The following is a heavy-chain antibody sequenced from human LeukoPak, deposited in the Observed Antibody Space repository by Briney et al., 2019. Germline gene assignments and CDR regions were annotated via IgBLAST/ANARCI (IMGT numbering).Heavy chain of an antibody. V-gene: IGHV3-23*01. CDR2: ISGSGGST. Sequence: GGSLRLSCAASGFTFSSYAMSWVRQAPGKGLEWVSAISGSGGSTYYADSVKGRFTTSRDNSKNTLYLQMNSLRAEDTAVYYCAKECPRLNSNTYYYGSGSYFDYWGQGTLVTVSS. CDR1: GFTFSSYA. D-gene: IGHD3-10*01. J-gene: IGHJ4*02. CDR3: AKECPRLNSNTYYYGSGSYFDY.